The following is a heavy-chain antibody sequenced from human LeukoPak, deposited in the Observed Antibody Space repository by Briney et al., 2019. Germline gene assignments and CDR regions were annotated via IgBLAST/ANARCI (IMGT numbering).Heavy chain of an antibody. V-gene: IGHV3-11*01. D-gene: IGHD3-10*01. CDR1: GFTFSDYY. Sequence: GGSLRLSCAASGFTFSDYYMSWIRQAPGKGLECVAYMRSHALNIYYADSVKGRFTISRDYAKNSLYLQMDSLRAEDTAVYFCAKGSRYGSGSHFDNWGQGALVTVSS. CDR2: MRSHALNI. CDR3: AKGSRYGSGSHFDN. J-gene: IGHJ4*02.